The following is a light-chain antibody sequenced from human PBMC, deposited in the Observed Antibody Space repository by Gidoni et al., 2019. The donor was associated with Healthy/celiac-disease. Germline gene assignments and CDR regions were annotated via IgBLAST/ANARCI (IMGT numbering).Light chain of an antibody. J-gene: IGKJ3*01. CDR3: QQSYSTLIT. Sequence: DNQMTQAPSSLSASVGDRVTITCRASQSISSYLNWYQQKPGKAPKLLIYAASSLQSGIPSRFSGSGSGTDFTLTISSLQPEDFATYYCQQSYSTLITFGPGTKVDIK. V-gene: IGKV1-39*01. CDR2: AAS. CDR1: QSISSY.